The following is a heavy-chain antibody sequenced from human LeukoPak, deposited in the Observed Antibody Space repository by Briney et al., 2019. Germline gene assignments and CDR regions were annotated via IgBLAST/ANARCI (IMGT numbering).Heavy chain of an antibody. J-gene: IGHJ4*02. CDR3: ARTSADSYCGGDCHFDY. CDR2: ISAYNGNT. CDR1: GYTFTSYG. V-gene: IGHV1-18*01. D-gene: IGHD2-21*01. Sequence: GASVKVSCKASGYTFTSYGISWVRQAPGQGLEWMGWISAYNGNTNYAQKLRGRSTMNTDTSTSTAYMELRRLRSDDTAVYYCARTSADSYCGGDCHFDYWGQGTLVTVSS.